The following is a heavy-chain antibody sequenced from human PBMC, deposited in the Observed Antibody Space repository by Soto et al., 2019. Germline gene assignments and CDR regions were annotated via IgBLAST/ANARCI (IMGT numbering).Heavy chain of an antibody. CDR3: ARGGYCSGGSCPIHAFDI. Sequence: SETLSLTCTVSGGSISSGGYYCSCIRQDPGKGLGWIGYIYYSGSTYYNPSLKSRVTISVDTSKNQFSLKLSSVTAADKAVYYCARGGYCSGGSCPIHAFDIWGQGTMVTVSS. V-gene: IGHV4-31*03. CDR2: IYYSGST. J-gene: IGHJ3*02. CDR1: GGSISSGGYY. D-gene: IGHD2-15*01.